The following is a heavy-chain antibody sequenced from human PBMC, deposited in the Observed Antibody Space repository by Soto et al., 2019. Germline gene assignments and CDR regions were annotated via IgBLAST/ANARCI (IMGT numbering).Heavy chain of an antibody. CDR3: KKDVVVGATPELGAYYYYYGMDV. V-gene: IGHV3-30*18. Sequence: QVQLVESGGGVVQPGRSLRLSCAASGFTFSSYGMHWVRQAPGKGLEWVAVISYDGSNKYYADSVKGRFTISRDNSKKTLYIQMNSLRAEDTAVYYCKKDVVVGATPELGAYYYYYGMDVWGQGTTVTVSS. J-gene: IGHJ6*02. CDR1: GFTFSSYG. CDR2: ISYDGSNK. D-gene: IGHD1-26*01.